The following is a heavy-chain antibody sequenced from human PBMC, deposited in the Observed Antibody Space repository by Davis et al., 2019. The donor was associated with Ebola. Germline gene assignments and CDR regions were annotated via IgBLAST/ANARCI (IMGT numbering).Heavy chain of an antibody. CDR1: GGSISTSKHH. Sequence: PGGSLRLSCIVSGGSISTSKHHWGWIRQSPGKGLEWIGSVYYSGGTKYNPSLKSRVTISLDMSKNQFSLNVNSVTAEDTAVYYCARHYQLFNWFDPWGQGIVVTVSS. D-gene: IGHD2-2*01. V-gene: IGHV4-39*01. CDR2: VYYSGGT. CDR3: ARHYQLFNWFDP. J-gene: IGHJ5*02.